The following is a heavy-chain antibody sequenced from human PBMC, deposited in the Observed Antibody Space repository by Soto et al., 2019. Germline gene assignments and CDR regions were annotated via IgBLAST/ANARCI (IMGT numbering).Heavy chain of an antibody. V-gene: IGHV3-48*02. CDR1: GFTFSNFG. CDR3: ASDNEGADY. Sequence: EVQLVESGGGLVQPGGSLRLSCAASGFTFSNFGMNWVRQAPGKGLEWISFITRSGTIYYADSVRGRFTISRDNAKNSLYLQMNSLRDEDTSVYYGASDNEGADYWGQGTLVTVSS. CDR2: ITRSGTI. D-gene: IGHD2-8*01. J-gene: IGHJ4*02.